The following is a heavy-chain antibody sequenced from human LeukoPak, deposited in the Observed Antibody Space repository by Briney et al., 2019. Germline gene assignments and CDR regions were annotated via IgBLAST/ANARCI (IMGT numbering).Heavy chain of an antibody. D-gene: IGHD2-21*02. J-gene: IGHJ4*02. Sequence: GGSLRLSCAASGFTFSSYWMHWVRQAPGKGLVWVSRINSDGSSTSYADSVKGRFTISRDNAKNTLHLQMNSLRAEDTAVYYCARGLAYCGGDCYYYFDYWGQGTLVTVSS. V-gene: IGHV3-74*01. CDR1: GFTFSSYW. CDR2: INSDGSST. CDR3: ARGLAYCGGDCYYYFDY.